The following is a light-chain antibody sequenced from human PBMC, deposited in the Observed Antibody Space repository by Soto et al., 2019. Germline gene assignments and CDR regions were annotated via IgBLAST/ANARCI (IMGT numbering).Light chain of an antibody. J-gene: IGKJ1*01. CDR1: QSISSW. Sequence: DIQMTQSPSTLSASVGDRVTITCRASQSISSWLAWYQQKPGKAPKLLIYKASSLESGVPSRFSGSGSGTEFTLTISSLQPDDFATYYCQQAWTFGQATKVEIK. CDR2: KAS. CDR3: QQAWT. V-gene: IGKV1-5*03.